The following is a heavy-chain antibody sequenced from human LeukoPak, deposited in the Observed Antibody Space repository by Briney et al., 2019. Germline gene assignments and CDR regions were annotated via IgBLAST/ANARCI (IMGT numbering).Heavy chain of an antibody. Sequence: PSETLSLTCAVYGGSFSGYYWSWIRQPPGKGLEWIGEINHSGSTNYNPSLKSRVTISVDTPKNQFSLKLSSVTAADTAVYYCARSYSSGWYSSYWGQGTLVTVSS. CDR2: INHSGST. CDR3: ARSYSSGWYSSY. CDR1: GGSFSGYY. J-gene: IGHJ4*02. D-gene: IGHD6-19*01. V-gene: IGHV4-34*01.